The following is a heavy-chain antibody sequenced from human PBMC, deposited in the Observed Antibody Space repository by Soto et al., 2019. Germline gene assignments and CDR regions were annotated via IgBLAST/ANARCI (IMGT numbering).Heavy chain of an antibody. CDR2: IYSGGST. Sequence: GGSLRLSCAASGFTVSSNYMSWVRQAPGKGLEWVSVIYSGGSTYYADSVKGRFTISRDNSKNTLYLQMNSLRAEDTAVYYCARGRSGPGDYGGNSRWFDPWGQGTLVTVSS. D-gene: IGHD4-17*01. V-gene: IGHV3-53*01. CDR1: GFTVSSNY. CDR3: ARGRSGPGDYGGNSRWFDP. J-gene: IGHJ5*02.